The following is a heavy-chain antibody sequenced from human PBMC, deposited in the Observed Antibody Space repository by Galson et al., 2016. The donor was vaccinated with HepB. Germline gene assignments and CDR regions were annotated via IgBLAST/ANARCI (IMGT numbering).Heavy chain of an antibody. Sequence: SLRLSCAASGFXFSXXXMTXVHQAXGKGLEWVANIKQDGSEKYYVDSVKGRFTISRDNAKNSLYLQMNSLRAEDTAIYYCVSRRHIAADGVDWGQGILVTVS. CDR3: VSRRHIAADGVD. CDR1: GFXFSXXX. CDR2: IKQDGSEK. J-gene: IGHJ4*02. D-gene: IGHD6-13*01. V-gene: IGHV3-7*02.